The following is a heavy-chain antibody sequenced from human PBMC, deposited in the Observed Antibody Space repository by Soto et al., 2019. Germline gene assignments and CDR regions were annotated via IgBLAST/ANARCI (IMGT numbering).Heavy chain of an antibody. Sequence: QLQLQESGPGLVKPSETLSLTCTVSGGSISSSSYYWGWIRQPPGKGLEWIGSIYYSGGTYYNPSLKRRVTISVVTFTSQLSLQLSSVTAADTAQSYCAAIVGATAAYWGQGTLVTDSS. J-gene: IGHJ4*02. CDR1: GGSISSSSYY. CDR3: AAIVGATAAY. CDR2: IYYSGGT. V-gene: IGHV4-39*01. D-gene: IGHD1-26*01.